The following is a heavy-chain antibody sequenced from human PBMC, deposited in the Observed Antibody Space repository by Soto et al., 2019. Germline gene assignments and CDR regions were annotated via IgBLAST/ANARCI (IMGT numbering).Heavy chain of an antibody. Sequence: QVQLVESGGGVVQPGRSLRLSCAASGFTFSSYGIHWVRQAPGKGLEWVAVIWYDGSNKYYADSVKGRFTISRDNSKNTLYLQMNSLRAEDTAVYYWARDGTTDWIPYYYYGMDVWGQGTTVTVSS. V-gene: IGHV3-33*01. CDR1: GFTFSSYG. J-gene: IGHJ6*02. CDR3: ARDGTTDWIPYYYYGMDV. D-gene: IGHD4-17*01. CDR2: IWYDGSNK.